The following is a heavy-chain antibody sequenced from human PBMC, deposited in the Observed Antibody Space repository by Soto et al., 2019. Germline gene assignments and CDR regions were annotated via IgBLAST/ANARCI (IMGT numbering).Heavy chain of an antibody. D-gene: IGHD6-6*01. V-gene: IGHV3-33*01. CDR3: ARDGEQVADAEYFQH. J-gene: IGHJ1*01. Sequence: QVQLVESGGGVVQPGRSLRLACAASGFTFSSYGMHWVRQAPGKGLEWVAVIWYDGSNKNYADSVKGRFTISRDNSKNTLYLQINSLRAEDTAVYYCARDGEQVADAEYFQHWGQGTLVTVSS. CDR1: GFTFSSYG. CDR2: IWYDGSNK.